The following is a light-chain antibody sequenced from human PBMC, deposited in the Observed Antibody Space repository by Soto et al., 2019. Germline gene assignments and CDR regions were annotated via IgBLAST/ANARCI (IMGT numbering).Light chain of an antibody. CDR2: GAS. CDR1: QGISKW. J-gene: IGKJ1*01. V-gene: IGKV1-5*01. Sequence: DIQMTQSPSTLSASVGDRVTITCRASQGISKWLAWYQQKPGKAPKLLIYGASSLENGVPSRFSGSGSGTEFTLTISSLQPDDFATYCCQQYNRYDMWSFGQGTNVDLK. CDR3: QQYNRYDMWS.